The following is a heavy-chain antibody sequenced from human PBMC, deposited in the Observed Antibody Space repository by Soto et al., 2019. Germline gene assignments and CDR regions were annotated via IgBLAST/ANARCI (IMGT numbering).Heavy chain of an antibody. Sequence: QVQLVESGGGVVQPGRSLRLSCAASGFTFSSYGMHWVRQAPGKGLEWVAVIWYDGSNKYYADSVKGRFTISRDNSKNALYLQMNSLRAEDTAVYYCARDFSSYGVFDYWGQGTLVTVSS. CDR1: GFTFSSYG. V-gene: IGHV3-33*01. D-gene: IGHD5-18*01. CDR2: IWYDGSNK. J-gene: IGHJ4*02. CDR3: ARDFSSYGVFDY.